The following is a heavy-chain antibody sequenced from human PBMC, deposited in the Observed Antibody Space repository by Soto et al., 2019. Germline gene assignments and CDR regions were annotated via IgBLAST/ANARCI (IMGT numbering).Heavy chain of an antibody. J-gene: IGHJ4*02. CDR2: ISGSGDST. V-gene: IGHV3-23*01. CDR3: ATGWFGEFLFEY. D-gene: IGHD3-10*01. Sequence: GSLRLSCAASGFTFSTYAMSWVRQAPGKGLEWVSAISGSGDSTHYADSVKGRFTISRDNSKNTLYLQMNSLRAEDTALYSCATGWFGEFLFEYWGQGTLVTVSS. CDR1: GFTFSTYA.